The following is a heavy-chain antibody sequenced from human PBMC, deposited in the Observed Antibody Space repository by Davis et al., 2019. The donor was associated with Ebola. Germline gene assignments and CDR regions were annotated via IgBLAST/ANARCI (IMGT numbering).Heavy chain of an antibody. Sequence: ASVKVSCKASGYTFTSYYMHWVRQAPGQGLEWMGIINPSGGSTSYAQKFQGRVTMTTDTSASTAYMELRSLTSDDTAMYYCAREVGPARPDNWFDPRGQGTLLTVSS. CDR2: INPSGGST. CDR1: GYTFTSYY. D-gene: IGHD2-2*01. V-gene: IGHV1-46*01. J-gene: IGHJ5*02. CDR3: AREVGPARPDNWFDP.